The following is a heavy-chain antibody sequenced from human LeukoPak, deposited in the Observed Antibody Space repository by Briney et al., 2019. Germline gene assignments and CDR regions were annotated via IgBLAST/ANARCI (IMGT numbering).Heavy chain of an antibody. Sequence: GGSLRLSCAASGFDFSNYVMTWVRQAPGKGLEWVSAISGSGGSTYYADSVKGRFTISRDNSKNTLYLQMNSLRAEDTAVYYCAKDLRYARLSCWGQGTLVTVSS. CDR1: GFDFSNYV. CDR2: ISGSGGST. CDR3: AKDLRYARLSC. J-gene: IGHJ4*02. D-gene: IGHD1-1*01. V-gene: IGHV3-23*01.